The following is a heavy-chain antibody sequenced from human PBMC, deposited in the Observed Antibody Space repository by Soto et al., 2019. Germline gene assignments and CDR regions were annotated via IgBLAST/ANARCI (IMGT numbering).Heavy chain of an antibody. CDR1: GVSISSGNW. Sequence: PSETLSLPCAVSGVSISSGNWWSWVRQPPGKGLEWIAEVYNDGSANYHPSLESRATISVDRSKNQFSLRLSSVTAADTGKYYCARLVYDSRLNYLYFDHWGKGTLVTVSS. D-gene: IGHD3-22*01. CDR3: ARLVYDSRLNYLYFDH. J-gene: IGHJ4*02. CDR2: VYNDGSA. V-gene: IGHV4-4*02.